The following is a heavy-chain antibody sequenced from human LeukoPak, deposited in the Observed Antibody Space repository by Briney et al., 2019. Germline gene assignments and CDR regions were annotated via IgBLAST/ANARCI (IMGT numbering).Heavy chain of an antibody. CDR1: GGSISSGSYY. CDR2: IYTSGST. Sequence: SSQTLSLTCTVSGGSISSGSYYWSWIRQPAGKGLEWIGRIYTSGSTNYNPSLKSRVTISVDTSKNQFSLKLSSVTAADTAVYYCARDGGNAAAALYFDYWGQGTLVTVSS. D-gene: IGHD6-13*01. V-gene: IGHV4-61*02. CDR3: ARDGGNAAAALYFDY. J-gene: IGHJ4*02.